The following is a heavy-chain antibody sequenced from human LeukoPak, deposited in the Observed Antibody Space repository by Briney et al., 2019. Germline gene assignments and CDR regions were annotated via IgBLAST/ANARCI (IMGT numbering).Heavy chain of an antibody. V-gene: IGHV1-2*02. CDR2: INPNSGGT. CDR3: ASWPYDSGYDVGPLSIDY. J-gene: IGHJ4*02. D-gene: IGHD5-12*01. Sequence: GASVKVSCKASGYTFTGYYMHWVRQAPGQGLEWMGWINPNSGGTNYAQKFQGRVTMTRDTSISTAYMELIRLRSDDTAVYYCASWPYDSGYDVGPLSIDYWGQGTLVTVSS. CDR1: GYTFTGYY.